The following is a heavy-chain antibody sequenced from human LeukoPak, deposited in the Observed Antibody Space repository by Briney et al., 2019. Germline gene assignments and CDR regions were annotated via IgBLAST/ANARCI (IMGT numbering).Heavy chain of an antibody. CDR2: ISYYESNK. V-gene: IGHV3-30*04. CDR3: ARDGYDILTGYYAYHFDY. D-gene: IGHD3-9*01. J-gene: IGHJ4*02. CDR1: GFTFSSFP. Sequence: GGSLRLSCAASGFTFSSFPMHWVRQTPGKGLEWVAVISYYESNKYYADSVKGRFTISRDNSKNTLFLQMNSLRAEDTAIYYCARDGYDILTGYYAYHFDYWGQGTLVTVSS.